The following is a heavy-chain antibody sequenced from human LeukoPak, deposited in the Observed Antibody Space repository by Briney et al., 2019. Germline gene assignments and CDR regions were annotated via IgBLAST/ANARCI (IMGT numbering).Heavy chain of an antibody. V-gene: IGHV3-30*04. J-gene: IGHJ6*02. Sequence: PGRSLRLSCAASGFTFSSYAMHWVRQAPGKGLEWVAVISYDGSNKYYADSVKGRFTISRDNSKNTLYLQMNSLRAEDTAVYYCARALDYGSGSYYRRAYGMGVWGQGTTVTVSS. CDR3: ARALDYGSGSYYRRAYGMGV. CDR2: ISYDGSNK. D-gene: IGHD3-10*01. CDR1: GFTFSSYA.